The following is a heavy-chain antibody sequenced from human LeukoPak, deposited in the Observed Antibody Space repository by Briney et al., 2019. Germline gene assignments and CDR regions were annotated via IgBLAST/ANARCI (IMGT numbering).Heavy chain of an antibody. CDR1: GYTFRNYA. J-gene: IGHJ4*02. CDR2: VSAYSGKT. Sequence: ASVKVSCEASGYTFRNYAIHWVRRAAGQGLEWMGWVSAYSGKTYYSQKFQGRVTMTTDTSTSTAYMELMGLRSDDSAVYYCARAVSVTTPYFDYWGQGTLVTVSS. CDR3: ARAVSVTTPYFDY. V-gene: IGHV1-18*04. D-gene: IGHD4-17*01.